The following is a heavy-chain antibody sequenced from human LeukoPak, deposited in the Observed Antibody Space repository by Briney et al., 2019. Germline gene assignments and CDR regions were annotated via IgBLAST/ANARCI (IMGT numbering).Heavy chain of an antibody. Sequence: ASVKVSCKASGYTFTSYDINWVRQATGQGLDWMGWMNPNSGNTDYAQKFQGRFTITINTSISTAYMELSSLRSEDTAVYYCARAFGGHDEWYYFDYWGQGTLVTVSS. CDR3: ARAFGGHDEWYYFDY. V-gene: IGHV1-8*03. CDR1: GYTFTSYD. D-gene: IGHD5-12*01. J-gene: IGHJ4*02. CDR2: MNPNSGNT.